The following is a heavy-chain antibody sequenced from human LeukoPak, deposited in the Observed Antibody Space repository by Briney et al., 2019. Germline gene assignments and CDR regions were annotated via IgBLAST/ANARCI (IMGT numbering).Heavy chain of an antibody. J-gene: IGHJ5*02. CDR3: ARGRHHNFWSRYYHNWFDP. V-gene: IGHV1-8*01. CDR1: GYTFSSYD. CDR2: MNPNSGNT. D-gene: IGHD3-3*01. Sequence: GASVKVSCKASGYTFSSYDINWVRQATGQGLEWMGWMNPNSGNTVYAQKFQGRVTMTRDTSRSTAYLELSRLRSEDTAVYFCARGRHHNFWSRYYHNWFDPWGQGTLVTVSS.